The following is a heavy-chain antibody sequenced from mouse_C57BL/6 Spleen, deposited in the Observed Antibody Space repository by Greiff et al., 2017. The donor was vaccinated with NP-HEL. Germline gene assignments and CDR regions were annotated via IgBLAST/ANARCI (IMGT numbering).Heavy chain of an antibody. Sequence: QVQLQQPGAELVKPGASVKLSCKASGYTFTSYWMHWVKQRPGQGLEWIGMIHPNSGSTNYNEKFKSKATLTVDKSSSTAYMQLSSLTSEDSAVYYCASRYDYDGFDYWGQGTTLTVSS. J-gene: IGHJ2*01. CDR3: ASRYDYDGFDY. D-gene: IGHD2-4*01. CDR2: IHPNSGST. V-gene: IGHV1-64*01. CDR1: GYTFTSYW.